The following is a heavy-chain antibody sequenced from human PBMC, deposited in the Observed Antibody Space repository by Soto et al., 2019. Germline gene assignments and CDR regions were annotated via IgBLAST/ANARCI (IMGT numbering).Heavy chain of an antibody. CDR2: IIPIFGTA. J-gene: IGHJ3*02. CDR3: AAYYYDSSGYYFTTDAFDI. Sequence: QVQLVQSGAEVKKPGSSVKVSCKASGGTFSSYAISWVRQAPGQGLEWMGGIIPIFGTANYAQKFQGRVTITADESTSTAYMELSSLRSEDTAVYYCAAYYYDSSGYYFTTDAFDIWGQGTMVTVSS. V-gene: IGHV1-69*01. D-gene: IGHD3-22*01. CDR1: GGTFSSYA.